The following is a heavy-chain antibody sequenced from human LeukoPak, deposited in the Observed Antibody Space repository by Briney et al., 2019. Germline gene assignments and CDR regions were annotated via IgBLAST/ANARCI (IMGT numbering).Heavy chain of an antibody. CDR3: AKPFGSISSRSVYFDY. J-gene: IGHJ4*02. V-gene: IGHV3-43*01. D-gene: IGHD3-3*01. CDR1: GFSFEGFT. Sequence: GGSLWLSCPGSGFSFEGFTIHWVRQYPGERLGWVSLISWGGGSTYYADSVKGRFTISRDNSKNSLYLQMNSLRIEDTALYYCAKPFGSISSRSVYFDYWGQGTLVTVSS. CDR2: ISWGGGST.